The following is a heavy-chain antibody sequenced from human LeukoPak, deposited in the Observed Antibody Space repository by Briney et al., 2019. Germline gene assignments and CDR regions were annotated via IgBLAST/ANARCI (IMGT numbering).Heavy chain of an antibody. Sequence: GGSLRLSCAASGFIFSSYGMHWIRQAPGKGLEWVAVIWYDGSNKKYADSVKGRFTISRDDSKNTLYLQMNSLKTEDTAVYYCTTDYYDSSAYPLNFDYWGQGTLVTVSS. J-gene: IGHJ4*02. CDR2: IWYDGSNK. CDR3: TTDYYDSSAYPLNFDY. D-gene: IGHD3-22*01. V-gene: IGHV3-33*01. CDR1: GFIFSSYG.